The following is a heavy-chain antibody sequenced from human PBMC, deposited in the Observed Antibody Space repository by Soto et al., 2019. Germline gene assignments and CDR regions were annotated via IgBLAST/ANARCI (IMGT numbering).Heavy chain of an antibody. D-gene: IGHD3-3*01. CDR3: ATGPITIFGVVMVDY. CDR1: GYTLTELS. Sequence: ASVKVSCKVSGYTLTELSMHWVRQAPGKGLEWMGGFDPEDGETIYAQKFQGRVTMTEDTSTDTAYIELSSLRSEDTAVYYCATGPITIFGVVMVDYWGQGTLVTVSS. V-gene: IGHV1-24*01. J-gene: IGHJ4*02. CDR2: FDPEDGET.